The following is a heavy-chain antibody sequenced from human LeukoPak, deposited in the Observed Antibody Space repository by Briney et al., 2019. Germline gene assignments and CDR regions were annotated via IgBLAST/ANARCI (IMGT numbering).Heavy chain of an antibody. CDR2: ITASGTAM. CDR1: GFTFSSYG. J-gene: IGHJ4*02. D-gene: IGHD1-26*01. Sequence: GGSLRLSCAASGFTFSSYGMHWVRQAPGKGLEWVSHITASGTAMFYADSGKGRFTISRDNAKNSLYLQMNSLRDEDTAVYYCASSGSYRFDYWGQGTLVTVSS. CDR3: ASSGSYRFDY. V-gene: IGHV3-48*02.